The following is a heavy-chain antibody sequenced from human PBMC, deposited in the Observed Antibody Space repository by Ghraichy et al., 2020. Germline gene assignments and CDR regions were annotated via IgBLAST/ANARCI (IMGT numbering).Heavy chain of an antibody. CDR1: GGSISSYY. Sequence: SETLSLTCTVSGGSISSYYWSWIRQSPGKGLEWIGYIYYSGSTNYNPSLKSRVTISVDTSKNQFSLKLSSVTAADTAVYYCARVSMATIRTFDYWGQGTLVTVSS. CDR2: IYYSGST. V-gene: IGHV4-59*01. J-gene: IGHJ4*02. CDR3: ARVSMATIRTFDY. D-gene: IGHD5-24*01.